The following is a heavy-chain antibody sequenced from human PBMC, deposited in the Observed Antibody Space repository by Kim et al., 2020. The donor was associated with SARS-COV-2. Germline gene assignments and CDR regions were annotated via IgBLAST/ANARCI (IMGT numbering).Heavy chain of an antibody. J-gene: IGHJ5*02. Sequence: LKSRVTISVDTSKNQFSLKLSSVTAADTAVYYCARDRGELWFGEGNWFDPWGQGTLVTVSS. D-gene: IGHD3-10*01. V-gene: IGHV4-59*01. CDR3: ARDRGELWFGEGNWFDP.